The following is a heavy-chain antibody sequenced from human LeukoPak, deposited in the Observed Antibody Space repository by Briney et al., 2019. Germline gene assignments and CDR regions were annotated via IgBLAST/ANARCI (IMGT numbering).Heavy chain of an antibody. V-gene: IGHV4-39*01. CDR3: ASQPYSGSALYYYYGMDV. CDR1: GGSISSSSYY. D-gene: IGHD2-15*01. Sequence: SETLSLTCTVSGGSISSSSYYWGWIRQPPGKGLEWIGSIYYSGSTYYNPSLKSRVTISVDTSKNQFSLKLSSVTAADTAVYYCASQPYSGSALYYYYGMDVWAKGPRSPSP. J-gene: IGHJ6*02. CDR2: IYYSGST.